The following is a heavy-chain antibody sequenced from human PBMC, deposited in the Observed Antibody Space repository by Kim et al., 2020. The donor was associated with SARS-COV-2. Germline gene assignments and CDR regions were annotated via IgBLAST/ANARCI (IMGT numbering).Heavy chain of an antibody. CDR3: ARDIGSDCGGDCYPYYYYYGMDV. CDR1: GFTFSSYS. Sequence: GGSLRLSCAASGFTFSSYSMNWVRQAPGKGLEWVSSISSSSSYIYYAESVKGRFTISRDNAKNSLYLQMNSLRAEDTAVYYCARDIGSDCGGDCYPYYYYYGMDVWGQGTTVTVSS. V-gene: IGHV3-21*01. J-gene: IGHJ6*02. CDR2: ISSSSSYI. D-gene: IGHD2-21*02.